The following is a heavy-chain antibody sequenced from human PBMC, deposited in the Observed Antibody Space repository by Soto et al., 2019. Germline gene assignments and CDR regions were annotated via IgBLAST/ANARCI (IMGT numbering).Heavy chain of an antibody. CDR3: AKVRNYYGSGSSYYYFDY. CDR1: GFTFSSYA. D-gene: IGHD3-10*01. Sequence: GGSLRLSCAASGFTFSSYAMSWVRQAPGKGLEWVSAISGSGGSTYYADSVKGRFTISRDNSKNTLYLQMNSLRAEDTAVYYCAKVRNYYGSGSSYYYFDYWGQGTLVTVSS. J-gene: IGHJ4*02. CDR2: ISGSGGST. V-gene: IGHV3-23*01.